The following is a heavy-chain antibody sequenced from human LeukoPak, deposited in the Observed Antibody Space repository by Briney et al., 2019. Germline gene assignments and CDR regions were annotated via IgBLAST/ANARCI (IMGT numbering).Heavy chain of an antibody. D-gene: IGHD3-10*01. CDR1: GGSVRSSRPY. Sequence: SETLSLTCTVSGGSVRSSRPYWGWIRQSPGKGLEWIGSVYYVGNAYYRPSLLSRATISIDTSKTHISLRLTSGAATDTGIYYCATHDEGSYFETWGQGALVTVSS. J-gene: IGHJ5*02. CDR2: VYYVGNA. CDR3: ATHDEGSYFET. V-gene: IGHV4-39*02.